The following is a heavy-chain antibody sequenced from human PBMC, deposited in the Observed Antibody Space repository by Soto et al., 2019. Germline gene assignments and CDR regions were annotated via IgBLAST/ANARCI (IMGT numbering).Heavy chain of an antibody. CDR2: ISAYNGNT. CDR1: GYTFTSYG. J-gene: IGHJ6*02. CDR3: ARGPLYHSSSSYYYYYGMDV. D-gene: IGHD6-6*01. V-gene: IGHV1-18*04. Sequence: QVQLVQSGAEVKKPGASVKVSCKASGYTFTSYGISWVRQAPGQGLEWMGWISAYNGNTNYAQKLQGRVTMTTDTYTSTAYLELRSLRSDDTAVYYCARGPLYHSSSSYYYYYGMDVWGQGTTVTVSS.